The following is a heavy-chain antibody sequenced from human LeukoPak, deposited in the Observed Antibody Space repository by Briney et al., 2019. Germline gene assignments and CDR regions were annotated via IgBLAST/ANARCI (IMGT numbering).Heavy chain of an antibody. Sequence: KSSETLSLTCTVSGGSISTFSWNWIRQPPGQGLEWIGYVNSNGGTYNNPSLKSRVTVSLDMSKNQFSLKLSSATAADTAVYYCARDSPAGYIRGQEHYYYYIDVWGKGTTVTVSS. D-gene: IGHD5-18*01. J-gene: IGHJ6*03. V-gene: IGHV4-59*01. CDR2: VNSNGGT. CDR3: ARDSPAGYIRGQEHYYYYIDV. CDR1: GGSISTFS.